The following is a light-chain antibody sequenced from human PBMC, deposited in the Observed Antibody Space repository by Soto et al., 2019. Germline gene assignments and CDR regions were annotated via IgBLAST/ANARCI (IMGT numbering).Light chain of an antibody. CDR1: QSVSSN. J-gene: IGKJ4*01. CDR3: QQYNNWPPLT. Sequence: EIVMTQSPATLSVSPGERATLSCRASQSVSSNLAWYQQTPGQAPRLLIYGTSTRATGIPARFSGSGSGTEFTLTISSLQPEDSAVYYCQQYNNWPPLTFGGGNKVEIK. CDR2: GTS. V-gene: IGKV3-15*01.